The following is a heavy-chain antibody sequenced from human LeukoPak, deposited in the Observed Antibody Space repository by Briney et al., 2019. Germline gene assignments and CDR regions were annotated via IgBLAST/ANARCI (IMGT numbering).Heavy chain of an antibody. CDR3: ARESGSYYYYYMDV. V-gene: IGHV4-61*02. CDR2: IYTSGST. D-gene: IGHD1-26*01. J-gene: IGHJ6*03. Sequence: SETLSLTCTVSGGSTSSGSYYWSWIRQPAGKGLEWIGRIYTSGSTNYNPSLKSRVTISVDTSKNQFSLKLSSVTAADTAVYYCARESGSYYYYYMDVWGKGTTVTVSS. CDR1: GGSTSSGSYY.